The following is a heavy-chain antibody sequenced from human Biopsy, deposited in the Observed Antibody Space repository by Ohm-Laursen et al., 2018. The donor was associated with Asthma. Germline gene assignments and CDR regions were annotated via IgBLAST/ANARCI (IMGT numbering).Heavy chain of an antibody. CDR2: IFYSGGT. V-gene: IGHV4-30-2*01. CDR1: GGSISSGGYS. CDR3: ARGVYYEDSNGYHGAFDI. Sequence: TLSLTCAASGGSISSGGYSWNWIRQPPGKGLEWIGYIFYSGGTYYNPSLKSRVTISVDRSTKQISLKVRSVTAADTAVYFCARGVYYEDSNGYHGAFDIWGQGAMVTVSS. D-gene: IGHD3-22*01. J-gene: IGHJ3*02.